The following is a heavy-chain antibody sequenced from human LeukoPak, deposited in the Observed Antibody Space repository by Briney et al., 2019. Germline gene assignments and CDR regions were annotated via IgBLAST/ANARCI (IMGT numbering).Heavy chain of an antibody. CDR1: GGTFSSYA. CDR2: IIPIFGTA. D-gene: IGHD6-13*01. J-gene: IGHJ4*02. V-gene: IGHV1-69*05. Sequence: ASVKVSCKASGGTFSSYAISWVRQAPGQRLEWMGGIIPIFGTANYAQKFQGRVTITTDESTTTAYMELSSLRSEDTAGYYCATQSRSWLNVRYFDYWGQGTLVTVSS. CDR3: ATQSRSWLNVRYFDY.